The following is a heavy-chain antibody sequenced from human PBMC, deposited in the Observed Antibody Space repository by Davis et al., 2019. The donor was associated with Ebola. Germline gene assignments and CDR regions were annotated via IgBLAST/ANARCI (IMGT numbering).Heavy chain of an antibody. CDR3: ARAVFNEVLDY. J-gene: IGHJ4*02. CDR1: GFSFRNYA. V-gene: IGHV3-30*04. Sequence: GESLKISCVASGFSFRNYAMHWVRQAPGRGLEWVAVVSHSEREKFYADSVKGRFTISRDNSENTLYLQMNSLTADDTAVYYWARAVFNEVLDYWGQGTPVTVSS. CDR2: VSHSEREK. D-gene: IGHD1-1*01.